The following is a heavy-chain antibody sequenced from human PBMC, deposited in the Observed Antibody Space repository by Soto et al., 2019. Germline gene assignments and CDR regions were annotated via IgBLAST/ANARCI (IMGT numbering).Heavy chain of an antibody. CDR2: ISAYDDNT. CDR3: ARSGYYDSSGSRNYHYYGMNV. J-gene: IGHJ6*02. CDR1: GYRFTSYG. D-gene: IGHD3-22*01. Sequence: QAQLVQSGPEVKKPGASVKVSCKASGYRFTSYGISWVRQAPGQGLEWLGWISAYDDNTKYAQTLQGRVSMSTDTTTNPAYMEARSRRTGDTAIDYCARSGYYDSSGSRNYHYYGMNVWGQGTTVTVSS. V-gene: IGHV1-18*01.